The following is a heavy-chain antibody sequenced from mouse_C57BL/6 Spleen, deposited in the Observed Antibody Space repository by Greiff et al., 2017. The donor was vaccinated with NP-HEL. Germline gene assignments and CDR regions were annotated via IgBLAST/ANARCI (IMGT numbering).Heavy chain of an antibody. V-gene: IGHV14-3*01. Sequence: EVQLQQSVAELVRPGASVKLSCTASGFNIKNTYMHWVKQRPEQGLEWIGRIDPANGNTKYAPKFQGKATITADTSSNTAYLQLSSLTSEDTAIYYCARWDYGSSYDYYAMDYWGQGTSVTVSS. CDR1: GFNIKNTY. CDR3: ARWDYGSSYDYYAMDY. D-gene: IGHD1-1*01. CDR2: IDPANGNT. J-gene: IGHJ4*01.